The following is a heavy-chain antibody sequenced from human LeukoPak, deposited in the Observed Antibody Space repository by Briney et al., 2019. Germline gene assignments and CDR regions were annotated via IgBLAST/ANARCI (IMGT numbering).Heavy chain of an antibody. V-gene: IGHV3-9*01. D-gene: IGHD3-10*01. CDR3: TRPITMVRGVNLDDAFDI. Sequence: GRSLRLSCAASGFTFDDYAMHWVRQAPGKGLEWVSGISWNSGSIGYADSVKGRFTISRDNAKNSLYLQMNSLRAEDTALYYCTRPITMVRGVNLDDAFDIWGQGTMVTVSS. J-gene: IGHJ3*02. CDR2: ISWNSGSI. CDR1: GFTFDDYA.